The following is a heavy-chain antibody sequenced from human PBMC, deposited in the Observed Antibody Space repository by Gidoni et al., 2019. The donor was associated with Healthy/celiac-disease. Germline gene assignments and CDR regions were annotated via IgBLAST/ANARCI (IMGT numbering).Heavy chain of an antibody. CDR1: GGSFSGYY. J-gene: IGHJ4*02. CDR3: AARPGDSRVDY. CDR2: INHSGST. V-gene: IGHV4-34*01. Sequence: QVQLQQWGAGLLKPSETLSLTCAVYGGSFSGYYWSWIRQPPGKGLEWIGEINHSGSTYYNPSLKSRVTISVDTSKNQFSLKLSSVTAADTAVYYCAARPGDSRVDYWGQGTLVTVSS. D-gene: IGHD3-10*01.